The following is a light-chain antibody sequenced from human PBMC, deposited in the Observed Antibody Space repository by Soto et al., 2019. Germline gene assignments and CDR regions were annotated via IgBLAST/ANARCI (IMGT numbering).Light chain of an antibody. Sequence: DIQMTQSPSTLSASVGDRVTITCRASQSISSWLAWYQQKPGKAPKLLIFDASNLESGVPSRFSGSGSGTDFTLTISSLQPDDFATYYCQQYNSYWTFGQGTKVEMK. CDR1: QSISSW. V-gene: IGKV1-5*01. J-gene: IGKJ1*01. CDR3: QQYNSYWT. CDR2: DAS.